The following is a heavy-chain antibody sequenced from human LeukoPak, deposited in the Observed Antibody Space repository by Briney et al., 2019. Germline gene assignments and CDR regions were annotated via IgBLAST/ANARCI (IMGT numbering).Heavy chain of an antibody. CDR1: GGSISSYY. CDR2: IYYSGST. V-gene: IGHV4-59*08. D-gene: IGHD6-19*01. CDR3: ARHGGWYRWFDP. Sequence: PSETLSLTCTVSGGSISSYYWSWIRQPPGKGLEWIGYIYYSGSTNYNPSLKSRVTISGDTSKNQFSLKLRSVTAADTAVYYCARHGGWYRWFDPWGQGTLVTVSS. J-gene: IGHJ5*02.